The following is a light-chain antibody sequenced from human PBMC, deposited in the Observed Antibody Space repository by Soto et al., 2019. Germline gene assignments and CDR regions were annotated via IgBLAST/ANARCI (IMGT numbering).Light chain of an antibody. J-gene: IGKJ3*01. CDR3: QQHSNPFT. CDR2: DAS. Sequence: EIVLTQSPATLSLSPGERATLSCRASQSVSSYLAWYQQKPGQAPRLLIYDASSRATGIPARFSGSGSGTVFTLTISSLEPEDFAVYYCQQHSNPFTFGPGPKVDIK. V-gene: IGKV3-11*01. CDR1: QSVSSY.